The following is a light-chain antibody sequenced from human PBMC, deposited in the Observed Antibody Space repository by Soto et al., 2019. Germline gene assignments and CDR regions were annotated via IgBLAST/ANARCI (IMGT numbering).Light chain of an antibody. CDR1: QSVSSN. J-gene: IGKJ5*01. V-gene: IGKV3-20*01. Sequence: EIGMTQSPATLSVSPGERATLSCRASQSVSSNLAWYQQKPGQAPRLLIYGASSRATGIPDRFSGSGSGTDFTLTISRLEPEDFAVYYCQHFGGTTFTFGQGTRLEIK. CDR2: GAS. CDR3: QHFGGTTFT.